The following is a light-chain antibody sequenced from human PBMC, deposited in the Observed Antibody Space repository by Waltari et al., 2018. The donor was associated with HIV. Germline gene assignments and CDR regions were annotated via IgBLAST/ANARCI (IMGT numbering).Light chain of an antibody. J-gene: IGKJ1*01. CDR3: HQYGSSPET. V-gene: IGKV3-20*01. CDR2: GAS. Sequence: DTALTQSPGTLSLSPGDAALFSCWTSQPVSSSHLGWHQQKPGQAPRLLVYGASTRAAGIPDRFSGSGSGADFTLSISRLEPEDFAVYYCHQYGSSPETFGQGTKV. CDR1: QPVSSSH.